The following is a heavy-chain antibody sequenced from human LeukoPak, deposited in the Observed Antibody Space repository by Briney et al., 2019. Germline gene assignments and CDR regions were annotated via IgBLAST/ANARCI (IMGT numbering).Heavy chain of an antibody. CDR1: GGSISSGDYY. D-gene: IGHD4-17*01. CDR2: IYYSGST. V-gene: IGHV4-30-4*01. Sequence: SETLSLTCTVSGGSISSGDYYWSWIRQPPGKGLEWIGYIYYSGSTHYNPSLKSRVTLSVDTSKNRFSLELSSLTAADTAVYYCAAEDSLTTVPYGDWGQGTLVTVSS. J-gene: IGHJ4*02. CDR3: AAEDSLTTVPYGD.